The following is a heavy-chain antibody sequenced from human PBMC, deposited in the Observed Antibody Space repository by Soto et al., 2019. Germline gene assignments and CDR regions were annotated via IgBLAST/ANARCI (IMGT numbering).Heavy chain of an antibody. CDR2: ISAYNGNT. CDR1: GYTFTSYG. CDR3: VRDGLGGGSYVCYYYGMDV. Sequence: QVQLVQSGAEVKKPGASVKVSCKASGYTFTSYGISWVRQAPGQGLEWMGWISAYNGNTNYAQKLQGRVTMTTDTSTSSAYMALRSLRSVDTAVHYCVRDGLGGGSYVCYYYGMDVWGQGTTVTVSS. V-gene: IGHV1-18*01. J-gene: IGHJ6*02. D-gene: IGHD3-16*01.